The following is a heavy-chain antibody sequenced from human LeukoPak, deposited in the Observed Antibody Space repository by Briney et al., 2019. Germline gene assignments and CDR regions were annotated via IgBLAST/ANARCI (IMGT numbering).Heavy chain of an antibody. J-gene: IGHJ4*02. CDR2: ISYDGSNK. V-gene: IGHV3-30*18. CDR3: AKDSDYYDSSGTFDY. Sequence: GGSLRLSCAASGFTFSSYGMHWVRQAPGKGLEWVAAISYDGSNKYYADSVKGRFTIPRDNSKNTLYLQMNSLRAEDTAVYYCAKDSDYYDSSGTFDYWGQGTLVTVSS. D-gene: IGHD3-22*01. CDR1: GFTFSSYG.